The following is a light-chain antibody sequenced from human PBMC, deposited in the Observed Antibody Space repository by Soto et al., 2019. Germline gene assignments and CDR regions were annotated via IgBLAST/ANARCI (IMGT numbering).Light chain of an antibody. CDR2: GAS. V-gene: IGKV3-15*01. Sequence: EIVMTQSPATLSVSPGEKATLSCRASQSVSSNLAWYQQKPGQIPRLLIYGASTRATNIPARFSGSGSGTEFTLTISSLQSEDFAVYYCQQYNNWPQTFGQGTKLEIK. J-gene: IGKJ2*01. CDR1: QSVSSN. CDR3: QQYNNWPQT.